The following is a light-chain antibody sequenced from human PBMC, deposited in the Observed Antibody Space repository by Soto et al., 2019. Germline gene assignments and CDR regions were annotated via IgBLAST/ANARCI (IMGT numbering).Light chain of an antibody. CDR3: LQDYDYPFT. J-gene: IGKJ3*01. CDR1: QNIGSW. CDR2: DAS. V-gene: IGKV1-5*01. Sequence: DIQMSQSPFTLSASLGDRVSITCRASQNIGSWLAWYHQKPGKAPKLLIYDASSLEGGVPSRFSGSGSGTDFTLTISSLQPEDFATYYCLQDYDYPFTFGPGTKVDIK.